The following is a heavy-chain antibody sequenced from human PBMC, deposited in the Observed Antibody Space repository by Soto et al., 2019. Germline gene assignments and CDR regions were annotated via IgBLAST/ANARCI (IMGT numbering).Heavy chain of an antibody. D-gene: IGHD3-10*01. CDR1: GYTFTGYY. J-gene: IGHJ4*02. V-gene: IGHV1-2*02. CDR3: ASADYYGSGSYYTPSGRLYY. Sequence: QVQLVQSGAEVKKPGASVKVSCKASGYTFTGYYMHWVRQAPGQGLEWMGWINPNRGGTNYAQKFQGRVTMTRDTSTSTAYMELSRLRSDDTAVYYGASADYYGSGSYYTPSGRLYYWGQGTLVTVSS. CDR2: INPNRGGT.